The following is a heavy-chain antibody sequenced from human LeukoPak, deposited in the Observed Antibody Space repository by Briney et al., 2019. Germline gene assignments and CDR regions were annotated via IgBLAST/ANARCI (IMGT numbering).Heavy chain of an antibody. CDR1: GFTFSSYS. Sequence: PGGSLRLSCAASGFTFSSYSMNWVRQAPGKWLEWVSFTSSNRGNIFYADSVKGRFTISRDNAKNSLYLQMDSLRAEDTAEYYCAISGTGAARDDTFDIWGQGAMVTVSS. CDR2: TSSNRGNI. CDR3: AISGTGAARDDTFDI. D-gene: IGHD1-7*01. V-gene: IGHV3-21*01. J-gene: IGHJ3*02.